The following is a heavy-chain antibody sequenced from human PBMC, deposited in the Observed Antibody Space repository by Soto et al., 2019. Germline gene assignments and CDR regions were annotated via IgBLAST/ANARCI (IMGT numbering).Heavy chain of an antibody. J-gene: IGHJ4*02. CDR2: IWYDGSNK. V-gene: IGHV3-33*01. D-gene: IGHD5-12*01. CDR3: ARGGGGEMATIDLYNFHY. Sequence: GGSLRLSCAASGFTFSSYGMHWVRQAPGKGLEWVAVIWYDGSNKYYVDSVKGRFTISRDNSKSTLYLQMNSLRAEDTAVYYCARGGGGEMATIDLYNFHYWGQGTLVTVSS. CDR1: GFTFSSYG.